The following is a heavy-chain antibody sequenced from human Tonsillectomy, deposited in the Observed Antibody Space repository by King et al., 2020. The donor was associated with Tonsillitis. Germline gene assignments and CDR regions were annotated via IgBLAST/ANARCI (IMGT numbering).Heavy chain of an antibody. CDR3: ARVPTYYDILTCYYYYYGMDV. CDR1: GFTFSSYS. J-gene: IGHJ6*02. D-gene: IGHD3-9*01. V-gene: IGHV3-21*01. Sequence: VQLVESGGGLVKPGGSLRLSCAASGFTFSSYSMNWVRQAPGKGLEWVSSISSSSSYIYYADSVKGRFTISRDNAKNSLYLQMNSLRAEDTAVYYCARVPTYYDILTCYYYYYGMDVWGQGTTVTVSS. CDR2: ISSSSSYI.